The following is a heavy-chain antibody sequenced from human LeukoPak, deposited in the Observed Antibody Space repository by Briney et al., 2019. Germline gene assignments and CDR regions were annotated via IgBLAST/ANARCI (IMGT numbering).Heavy chain of an antibody. J-gene: IGHJ4*02. V-gene: IGHV1-69*13. Sequence: SVKVSCKASGGTFSSYAISWVRQAPGQGLEWMGGIIPIFGTANYAQKFQGRVTITADESTSTAYMELSSLRSEDTAVYYCAGEASTMVRGVIRFHYWGQGTLVTVSS. CDR3: AGEASTMVRGVIRFHY. CDR2: IIPIFGTA. CDR1: GGTFSSYA. D-gene: IGHD3-10*01.